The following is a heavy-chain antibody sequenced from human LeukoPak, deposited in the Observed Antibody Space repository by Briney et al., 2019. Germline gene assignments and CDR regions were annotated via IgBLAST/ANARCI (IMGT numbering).Heavy chain of an antibody. CDR1: GGSISSYY. Sequence: PSETLSLTCTVSGGSISSYYWSWIRQPPGKGLEWIGYIYYSGSTNYNPSLKSRVTISVDTSKNQFSLKLSSVTAADTAVYYCARNNYYDSSGYYPGEIDKLYLDYWGQGTLVTVSS. CDR2: IYYSGST. V-gene: IGHV4-59*01. D-gene: IGHD3-22*01. CDR3: ARNNYYDSSGYYPGEIDKLYLDY. J-gene: IGHJ4*02.